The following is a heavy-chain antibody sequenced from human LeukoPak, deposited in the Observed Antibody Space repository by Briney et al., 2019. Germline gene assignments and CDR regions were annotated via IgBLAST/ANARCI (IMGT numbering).Heavy chain of an antibody. Sequence: GGSLRLSCAASGFTFSSYGMHWVRQAPGKGLEWVAVIWYDGSNKYYADSVKGRFTISRDNSKNTLYLQMNSLRAEDTAVYYCASGSSGYYLVLSYWGQGTLVTVSS. J-gene: IGHJ4*02. D-gene: IGHD3-22*01. CDR3: ASGSSGYYLVLSY. CDR2: IWYDGSNK. V-gene: IGHV3-33*01. CDR1: GFTFSSYG.